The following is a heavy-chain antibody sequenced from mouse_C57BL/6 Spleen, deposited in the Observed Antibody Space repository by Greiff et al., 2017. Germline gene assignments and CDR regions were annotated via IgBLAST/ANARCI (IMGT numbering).Heavy chain of an antibody. D-gene: IGHD2-5*01. J-gene: IGHJ3*01. CDR3: ARSGSNNPGGFAY. CDR2: IYPGDGDT. CDR1: GYAFSSSW. Sequence: VQLQQSGPELVKPGASVKISCKASGYAFSSSWMNWVKQRPGKGLEWIGRIYPGDGDTNYNGKFKGKATLAADKSSSTAYMQLSSLTSEDSAVYFCARSGSNNPGGFAYWGQGTLVTVSA. V-gene: IGHV1-82*01.